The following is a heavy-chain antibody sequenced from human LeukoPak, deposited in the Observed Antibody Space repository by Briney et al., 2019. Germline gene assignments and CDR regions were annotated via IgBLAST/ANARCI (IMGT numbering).Heavy chain of an antibody. Sequence: PSETLSLTSTVSGGSISSYYWSWIRQPPGKGLEWIGYIYYSGSTNYNPSLKSRVTISVDTSKNQFSLKLSSVTAADTAVYYCARSGVVPAAIPFDYWGQGTLVTVSS. CDR1: GGSISSYY. J-gene: IGHJ4*02. D-gene: IGHD2-2*01. V-gene: IGHV4-59*01. CDR2: IYYSGST. CDR3: ARSGVVPAAIPFDY.